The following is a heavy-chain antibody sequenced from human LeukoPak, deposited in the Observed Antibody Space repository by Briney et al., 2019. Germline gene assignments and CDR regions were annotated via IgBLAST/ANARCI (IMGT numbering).Heavy chain of an antibody. CDR2: INPNSGGT. D-gene: IGHD2-2*01. Sequence: ASVKVSCKASGYTFTCYYMHWVRQAPGQGLEWMGWINPNSGGTNYAQKFQGRVTMTRDTSISTAYMELSRLRSDDTAVYYCARTLGYCSSTSCYRPFDPWGQGTLVTVSS. V-gene: IGHV1-2*02. J-gene: IGHJ5*02. CDR1: GYTFTCYY. CDR3: ARTLGYCSSTSCYRPFDP.